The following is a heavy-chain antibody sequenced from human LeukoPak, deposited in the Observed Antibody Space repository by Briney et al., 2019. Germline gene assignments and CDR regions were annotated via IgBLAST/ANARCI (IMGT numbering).Heavy chain of an antibody. Sequence: GGSLRLSCAASGFTVSSNYMNWVRQAPGKGLEWVSAISNNGGYTYYADSVQGRFTISRDNSKSTLCLQMNSLRAEDTAVYYCAKQLGYCSDGSCYFPYWGQGTLVTVSS. CDR2: ISNNGGYT. V-gene: IGHV3-23*01. J-gene: IGHJ4*02. D-gene: IGHD2-15*01. CDR1: GFTVSSNY. CDR3: AKQLGYCSDGSCYFPY.